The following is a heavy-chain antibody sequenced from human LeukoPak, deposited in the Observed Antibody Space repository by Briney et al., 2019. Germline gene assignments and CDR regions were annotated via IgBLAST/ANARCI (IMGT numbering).Heavy chain of an antibody. CDR3: ARDPSSVTLYFFDY. CDR2: IDANNGDT. Sequence: ASVTISCKASGYTFSGNYIHWLRQAPGQGLEWMGWIDANNGDTKSAQKFQGRVTMSRDTSISTAYMDLSSLSPDAAAVYYCARDPSSVTLYFFDYWGQGTLVTVSS. D-gene: IGHD4-11*01. CDR1: GYTFSGNY. J-gene: IGHJ4*02. V-gene: IGHV1-2*02.